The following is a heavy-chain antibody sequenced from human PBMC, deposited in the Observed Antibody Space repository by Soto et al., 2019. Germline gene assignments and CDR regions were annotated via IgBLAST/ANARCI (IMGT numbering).Heavy chain of an antibody. V-gene: IGHV4-34*01. J-gene: IGHJ4*02. CDR1: GGSFSGYY. D-gene: IGHD2-15*01. CDR3: ARRRYGGSGPQFDY. Sequence: SETLSLTCAVYGGSFSGYYWSWIRQPPGKGLEWIGEINHSGSTNYNPSLKSRVTISVDTSKNQFSLKLSSVTAADTAVYYCARRRYGGSGPQFDYWGQGTLVTVSS. CDR2: INHSGST.